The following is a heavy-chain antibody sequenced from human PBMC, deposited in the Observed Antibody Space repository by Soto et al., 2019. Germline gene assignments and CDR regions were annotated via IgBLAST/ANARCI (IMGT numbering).Heavy chain of an antibody. J-gene: IGHJ3*02. CDR3: AKLGLGNRNAFDI. V-gene: IGHV3-23*04. CDR2: ISGSGGST. Sequence: EVQLVESGGGLVKPGGSLRLSCAASGFTFSSYSMNWVRQAPGKGLEWVSSISGSGGSTYYADSVKGRFTISRDNSKNTLYLQMNSLRAEDTAVYYCAKLGLGNRNAFDIWGQGTMVTVSS. CDR1: GFTFSSYS. D-gene: IGHD3-16*01.